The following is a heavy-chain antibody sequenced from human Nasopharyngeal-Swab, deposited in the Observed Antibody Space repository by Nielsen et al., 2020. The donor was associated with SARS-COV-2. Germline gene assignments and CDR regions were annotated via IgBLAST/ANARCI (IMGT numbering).Heavy chain of an antibody. D-gene: IGHD5-18*01. CDR3: ARGYGRGYFDY. J-gene: IGHJ4*02. CDR2: IYYSGST. Sequence: ESLRLSCTVSGGSISSYYWSWIRQPPGKGLEWIGYIYYSGSTNYNPSLKSRVTISVDTSKNQFSLKLSSVTAADTAVYYCARGYGRGYFDYWGQGTLVTVSS. V-gene: IGHV4-59*01. CDR1: GGSISSYY.